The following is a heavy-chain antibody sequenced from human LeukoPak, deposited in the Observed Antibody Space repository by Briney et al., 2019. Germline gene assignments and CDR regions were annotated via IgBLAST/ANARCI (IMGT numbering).Heavy chain of an antibody. Sequence: RGALRLSCEASRFIFRSYAMASVCQAPRKGLDWVSVIGASGGDTYYSEYAKGRFTVSRDNSKDTLFLHMSSLRAEDAAVYSCATRPGDSSGYYLRAFDGWGQGTTVTVSS. CDR3: ATRPGDSSGYYLRAFDG. D-gene: IGHD3-22*01. V-gene: IGHV3-23*01. J-gene: IGHJ3*01. CDR1: RFIFRSYA. CDR2: IGASGGDT.